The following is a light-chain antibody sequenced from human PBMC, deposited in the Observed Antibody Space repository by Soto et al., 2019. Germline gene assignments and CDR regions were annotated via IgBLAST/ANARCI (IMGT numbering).Light chain of an antibody. CDR2: DAS. CDR1: QSVNNY. CDR3: QQRRNWPYT. J-gene: IGKJ2*01. V-gene: IGKV3-11*01. Sequence: EIVLTQSPATLSLSPGERATLSCRASQSVNNYLAWYQQKPGQAPRLVIYDASSRATGIPVRFSGSGSATDFTLTISSLEPEDFAVYFCQQRRNWPYTFGQGTKLEIK.